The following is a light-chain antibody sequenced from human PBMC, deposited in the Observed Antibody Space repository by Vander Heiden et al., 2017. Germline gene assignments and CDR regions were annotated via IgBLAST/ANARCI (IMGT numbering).Light chain of an antibody. CDR3: QQSYSTPLFT. CDR1: QSISSY. J-gene: IGKJ3*01. V-gene: IGKV1-39*01. CDR2: AAS. Sequence: DIQMTQSPSSLSASVGDRVTITCRASQSISSYLNWYQQKPGKAPKLLIYAASSLQSGVPSRFSGSGSETDFTLTISSLQPEDFATYYCQQSYSTPLFTFGPGTKVDIK.